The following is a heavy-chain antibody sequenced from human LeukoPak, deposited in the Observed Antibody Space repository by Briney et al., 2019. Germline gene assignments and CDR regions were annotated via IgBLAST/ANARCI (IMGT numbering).Heavy chain of an antibody. CDR3: ARDSSSSWSAWYFDY. J-gene: IGHJ4*02. D-gene: IGHD6-13*01. Sequence: PSETLSLTCTVSGGSISSYYWSWIRQPPGKGLEWIGYIYYSGSTNYNPSLKSRVTISVDTSKNQFSLKLSSVTAADTAVYYCARDSSSSWSAWYFDYWGQGTLVTVSS. CDR1: GGSISSYY. V-gene: IGHV4-59*01. CDR2: IYYSGST.